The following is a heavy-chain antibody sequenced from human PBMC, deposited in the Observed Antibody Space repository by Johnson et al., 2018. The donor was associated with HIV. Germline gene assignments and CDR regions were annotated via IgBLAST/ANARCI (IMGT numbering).Heavy chain of an antibody. CDR3: AKGRAGTTGGDHDAFDI. V-gene: IGHV3-30*18. D-gene: IGHD6-19*01. J-gene: IGHJ3*02. CDR1: GFTFSSYG. CDR2: ISYDGSNK. Sequence: QVQLVESGGGVVQPGRSLRLSCAASGFTFSSYGMHWVRQAPGKGLEWVAVISYDGSNKYYADSVKGRFTISRDNSKNTLYLQMNSLRAEDTAVYYCAKGRAGTTGGDHDAFDIWGQGTMVTVSS.